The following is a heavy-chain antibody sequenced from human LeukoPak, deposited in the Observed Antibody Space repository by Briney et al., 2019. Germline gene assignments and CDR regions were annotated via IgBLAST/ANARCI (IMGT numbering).Heavy chain of an antibody. V-gene: IGHV3-13*01. CDR1: GFTFDDYA. D-gene: IGHD6-19*01. Sequence: GGSLRLSCAASGFTFDDYAMHLVRQAPGKGLEWVSAIGTAGDTYYPGSVKGRFTISRENAKNSLYLQMNSLRAGDTAVYYCARAAGYSSGWNWFDPWGQGTLVTVSS. CDR3: ARAAGYSSGWNWFDP. J-gene: IGHJ5*02. CDR2: IGTAGDT.